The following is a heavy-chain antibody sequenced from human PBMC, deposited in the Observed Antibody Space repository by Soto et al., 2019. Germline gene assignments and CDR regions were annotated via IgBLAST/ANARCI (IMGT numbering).Heavy chain of an antibody. CDR2: IIPILGIA. V-gene: IGHV1-69*02. J-gene: IGHJ5*02. CDR3: ARGGARGDWFDP. Sequence: ASVKVSCKASGGTFSSYTISWVRQAPGQGLEWMGRIIPILGIANYAQKFQGRVTITADKSTSTAYMELSSLRSEDTAVYYCARGGARGDWFDPWGQGTLVTVSS. CDR1: GGTFSSYT. D-gene: IGHD2-15*01.